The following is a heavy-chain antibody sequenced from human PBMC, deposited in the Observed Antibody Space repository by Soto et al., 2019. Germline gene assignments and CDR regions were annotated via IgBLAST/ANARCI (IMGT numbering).Heavy chain of an antibody. Sequence: GGSLRLSCAASGFTFSSYAMSWVRQAPGKGLEWVSAISGSGGSTYYADSVKGRFTIPRDNSKNTLYLQMNSLRAEDTAVYYCAKRGGPGYCSSTSCSWFDPWGQGXLVTVSS. CDR2: ISGSGGST. D-gene: IGHD2-2*01. V-gene: IGHV3-23*01. CDR3: AKRGGPGYCSSTSCSWFDP. CDR1: GFTFSSYA. J-gene: IGHJ5*02.